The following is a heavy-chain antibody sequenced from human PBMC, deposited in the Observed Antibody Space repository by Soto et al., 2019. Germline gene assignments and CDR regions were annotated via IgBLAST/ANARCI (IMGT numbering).Heavy chain of an antibody. CDR3: ARDHGGSTWFVGVYYFFGMDV. Sequence: EAQLVESGGDLVQPGGSLRLSCAASGFIFSDYTMTWVRQAPGRGLEFVSHISSSGDAIFYAESVKGRFTVSRDNAKNSLSLQMNSLRDDDTAVYFCARDHGGSTWFVGVYYFFGMDVWGQGTAVTVSS. CDR2: ISSSGDAI. CDR1: GFIFSDYT. V-gene: IGHV3-48*02. D-gene: IGHD6-13*01. J-gene: IGHJ6*02.